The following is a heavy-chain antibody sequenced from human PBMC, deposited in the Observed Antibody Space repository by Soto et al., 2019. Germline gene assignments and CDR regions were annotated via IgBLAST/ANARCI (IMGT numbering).Heavy chain of an antibody. Sequence: GGSLRLSCAASGFTFSSYAMNWVRQAPGKGLEWVSAISGSGGSIYYADSVKGRFTISRDNSKNMLFLQMNSLRAEDTAVHYCSKTTSVRIAVAPRDLFDYWSQGTLDTGSA. D-gene: IGHD6-19*01. CDR1: GFTFSSYA. V-gene: IGHV3-23*01. CDR2: ISGSGGSI. CDR3: SKTTSVRIAVAPRDLFDY. J-gene: IGHJ4*02.